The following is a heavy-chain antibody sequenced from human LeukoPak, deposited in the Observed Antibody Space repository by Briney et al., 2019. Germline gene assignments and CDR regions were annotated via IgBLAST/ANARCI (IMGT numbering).Heavy chain of an antibody. CDR3: AKMARYSYVGVYYFDY. D-gene: IGHD5-18*01. V-gene: IGHV3-30*02. Sequence: PGGSLRLSCAASGFTFSSYGMHWVRQAPGKGLEWVAFIRYDGSNKYYADSVKGRFTISRDNSKNTLYLQMNSLRAEDTAVYYCAKMARYSYVGVYYFDYWGQGTLVTVSS. J-gene: IGHJ4*02. CDR1: GFTFSSYG. CDR2: IRYDGSNK.